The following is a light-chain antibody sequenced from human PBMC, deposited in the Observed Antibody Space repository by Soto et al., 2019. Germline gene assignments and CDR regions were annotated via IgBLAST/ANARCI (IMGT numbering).Light chain of an antibody. V-gene: IGKV2-28*01. Sequence: DIVMTQSPLSLPVTPGEPASISRRSSQSLLHSNGYNYLDWYLQKPGQSPQLLIYLGSNRSSGVPDRFSGSGSGIDFTLKISRVEAEDVGVYYCMQGTHSYTFGQGTKLEIK. CDR3: MQGTHSYT. CDR1: QSLLHSNGYNY. J-gene: IGKJ2*01. CDR2: LGS.